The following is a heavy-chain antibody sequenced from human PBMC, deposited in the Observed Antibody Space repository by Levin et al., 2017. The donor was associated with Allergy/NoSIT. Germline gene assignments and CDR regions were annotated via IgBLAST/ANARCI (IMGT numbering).Heavy chain of an antibody. Sequence: SGGSLRLSCVGSGFTFSRHWMSWVRQAPGKGLEWVANMRGDGGEIFYVDSVKGRFTISRDNAKNSVYLQMNSLRVEDTAVYYCVRDWEGYDWCEYWGQGTPVTVSS. CDR3: VRDWEGYDWCEY. J-gene: IGHJ4*02. D-gene: IGHD5-12*01. CDR1: GFTFSRHW. V-gene: IGHV3-7*01. CDR2: MRGDGGEI.